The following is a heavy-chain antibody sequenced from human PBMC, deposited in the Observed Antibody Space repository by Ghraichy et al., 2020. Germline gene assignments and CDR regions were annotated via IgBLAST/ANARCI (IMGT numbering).Heavy chain of an antibody. CDR2: IKQDGSEK. CDR1: GFTFSSYW. CDR3: ARDLRSLYGSGSPYYYGMDV. J-gene: IGHJ6*02. V-gene: IGHV3-7*01. Sequence: GESLNISCAASGFTFSSYWMSWVRQAPGKGLEWVANIKQDGSEKYYVDSVKGRFTISRDNAKNSLYLQMNSLRAEDTAVYYCARDLRSLYGSGSPYYYGMDVWGQGTTVTVSS. D-gene: IGHD3-10*01.